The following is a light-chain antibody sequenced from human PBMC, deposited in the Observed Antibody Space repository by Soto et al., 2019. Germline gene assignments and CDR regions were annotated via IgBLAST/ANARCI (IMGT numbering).Light chain of an antibody. V-gene: IGKV1-5*01. Sequence: IQMTQSPSTLSASVGDRVTITCRASHNIERWMAWYQQKPGKAPSLLIFDASTLHIGVPSRFSGSGSGTDFTLTISSLQPDDFATYSSQQFAISTTFGQGTKVEVK. CDR3: QQFAISTT. CDR2: DAS. CDR1: HNIERW. J-gene: IGKJ1*01.